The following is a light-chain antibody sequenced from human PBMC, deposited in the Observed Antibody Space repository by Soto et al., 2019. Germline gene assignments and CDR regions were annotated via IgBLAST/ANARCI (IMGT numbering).Light chain of an antibody. J-gene: IGKJ5*01. Sequence: NQVLSLQSAYVGGRGTITCQASQNINNYLNWYQQKPGRAPKLLIYDASNLEAGVPSRFRGSGSGTDFTFTISRLQPEDLATYYCQQYENLPTFGQGTRLEIK. CDR2: DAS. CDR1: QNINNY. CDR3: QQYENLPT. V-gene: IGKV1-33*01.